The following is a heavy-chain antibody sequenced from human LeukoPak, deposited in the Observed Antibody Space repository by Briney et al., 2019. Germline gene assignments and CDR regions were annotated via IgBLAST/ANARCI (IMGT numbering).Heavy chain of an antibody. J-gene: IGHJ4*02. CDR2: IYSGGST. CDR1: GFTVSSNY. CDR3: ARGRIRGYSYGYVAYPSYFDY. Sequence: GGSLRLSCAASGFTVSSNYMSWVRQAPGKGLEWVSVIYSGGSTYYADSVKGRFTISRDNSKNTLYLQMNSLRAEDTAVYYCARGRIRGYSYGYVAYPSYFDYWGQGTLVTVSS. D-gene: IGHD5-18*01. V-gene: IGHV3-66*01.